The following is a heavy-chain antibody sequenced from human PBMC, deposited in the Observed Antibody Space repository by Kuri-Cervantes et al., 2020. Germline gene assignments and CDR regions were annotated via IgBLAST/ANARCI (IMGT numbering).Heavy chain of an antibody. CDR3: AQGHCSGGSCPISYFDY. D-gene: IGHD2-15*01. CDR1: GFTFSDYA. V-gene: IGHV3-30*07. J-gene: IGHJ4*02. CDR2: ISYDEDNN. Sequence: GGSLRLSCAASGFTFSDYALHWVRQAPAKGLEWVALISYDEDNNYYADSVKGRFTISRDNAKNSLYLQMNSLRAEDTAVYYCAQGHCSGGSCPISYFDYWGQGTLVTVSS.